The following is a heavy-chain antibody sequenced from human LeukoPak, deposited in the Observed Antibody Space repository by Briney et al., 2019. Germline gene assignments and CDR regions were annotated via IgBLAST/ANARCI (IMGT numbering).Heavy chain of an antibody. CDR3: ARGATYAYYQDY. D-gene: IGHD1-26*01. V-gene: IGHV3-74*01. CDR1: GFTFSSYW. Sequence: GGSLRLSCAASGFTFSSYWMHWVRQARGKGLVWVSRIKYDASSTSYADSVKGRFTISRDNAKNALYLQMNSLRAEDTAVYYCARGATYAYYQDYWGQGTLVTVSS. CDR2: IKYDASST. J-gene: IGHJ4*02.